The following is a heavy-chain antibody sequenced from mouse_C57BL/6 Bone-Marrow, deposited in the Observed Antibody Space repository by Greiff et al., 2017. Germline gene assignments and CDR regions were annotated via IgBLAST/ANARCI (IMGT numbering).Heavy chain of an antibody. D-gene: IGHD2-1*01. CDR2: IRTKANGYTT. Sequence: EVHVVESGGGLVQPGGSLSLSCAASGFTFTDYYMSWVRQPPGKALEWLGFIRTKANGYTTEYSASVKGRFTISRDTSPSILYLQMNALRAEDSATYDCASYHYGNPYFDYWGQGTTLTVSS. V-gene: IGHV7-3*01. J-gene: IGHJ2*01. CDR3: ASYHYGNPYFDY. CDR1: GFTFTDYY.